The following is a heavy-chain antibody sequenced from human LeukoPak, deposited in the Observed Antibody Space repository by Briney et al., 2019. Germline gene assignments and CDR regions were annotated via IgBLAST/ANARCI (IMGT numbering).Heavy chain of an antibody. CDR1: GFTFSSYG. Sequence: GGSLRLSCAASGFTFSSYGMHWVRQAPGKGLEWVAVISYDGSNKYYADSVKGRFTISRDNSKNTLYLQMNSLRAEDTAVYYCAKDPHDYGDYIDYWGQGTLVTVSS. CDR2: ISYDGSNK. J-gene: IGHJ4*02. V-gene: IGHV3-30*18. CDR3: AKDPHDYGDYIDY. D-gene: IGHD4-17*01.